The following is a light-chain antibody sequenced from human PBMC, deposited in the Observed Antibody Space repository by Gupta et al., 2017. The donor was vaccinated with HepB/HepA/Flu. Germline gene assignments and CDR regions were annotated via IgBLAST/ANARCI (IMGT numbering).Light chain of an antibody. CDR1: RSSIGAGYD. Sequence: QSVLTQPPSVSGAPGQRVTISCTGRRSSIGAGYDVHWNQQLPGTAPKLLIYGKRNRHTGVPDRVSGSKSGTSAALAITGLQAEEEADYYCQSYDSSLSAPYVFGTGTKVTVL. CDR2: GKR. J-gene: IGLJ1*01. CDR3: QSYDSSLSAPYV. V-gene: IGLV1-40*01.